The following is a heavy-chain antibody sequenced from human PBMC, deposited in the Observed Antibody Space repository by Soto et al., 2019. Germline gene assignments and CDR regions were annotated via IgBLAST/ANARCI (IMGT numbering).Heavy chain of an antibody. CDR3: ARDIALAYCRGDCYYDAFDL. J-gene: IGHJ3*01. CDR1: GGSISSGDYY. Sequence: QVQLQESGPGLVKPSQTLSLTCTVSGGSISSGDYYWCWIRQPPGKGLEWIGYIYYSGSTYYNPSLKSRVTISVDTSKNQFSLKLSSVTAADTAVYYCARDIALAYCRGDCYYDAFDLWGQGTMVTVSS. CDR2: IYYSGST. V-gene: IGHV4-30-4*01. D-gene: IGHD2-21*02.